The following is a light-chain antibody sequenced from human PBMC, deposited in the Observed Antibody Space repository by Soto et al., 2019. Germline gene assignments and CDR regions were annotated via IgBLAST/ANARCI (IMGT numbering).Light chain of an antibody. CDR3: HQRRSWPIT. J-gene: IGKJ5*01. V-gene: IGKV3-11*01. Sequence: EVVLTQSPATLSLSAGERASLSCRASQDVGSLIAWYQQKPGQPPRLLIYDASNRATGIPARFSGSGSGTDFVLTISSLEPDDFAVYSCHQRRSWPITFCQGTRLEIK. CDR1: QDVGSL. CDR2: DAS.